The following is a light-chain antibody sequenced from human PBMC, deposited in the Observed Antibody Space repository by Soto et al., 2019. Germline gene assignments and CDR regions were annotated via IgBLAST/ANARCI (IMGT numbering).Light chain of an antibody. CDR3: QQSYGTPPT. J-gene: IGKJ5*01. CDR1: QTISSY. V-gene: IGKV1-39*01. Sequence: DIQMTQSPSSLSASVGDRVTITCRSSQTISSYLNWYQQKPGNAPKLLIYAASSLQSGVPSRFSGSGSGTAFPLTISSLQPEDFATYYCQQSYGTPPTFGQGTRLEIK. CDR2: AAS.